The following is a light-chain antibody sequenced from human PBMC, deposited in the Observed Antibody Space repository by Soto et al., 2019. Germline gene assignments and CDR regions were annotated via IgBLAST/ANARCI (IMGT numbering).Light chain of an antibody. J-gene: IGLJ2*01. CDR3: QSYDISLSVSVV. CDR1: SSNIGAGYD. CDR2: GNT. V-gene: IGLV1-40*01. Sequence: QSVLTQPPSVSGAPGQRVTISCTGSSSNIGAGYDVQWYQQLPGAAPRLLIFGNTNRPSGGPDRFSGSRSGTSASLAISGLQAEDEADYYCQSYDISLSVSVVFGGGTQLTVL.